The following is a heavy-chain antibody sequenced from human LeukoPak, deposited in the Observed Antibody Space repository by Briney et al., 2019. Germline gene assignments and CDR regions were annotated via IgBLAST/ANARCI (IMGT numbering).Heavy chain of an antibody. CDR3: VRDLGGRSGH. D-gene: IGHD1-26*01. CDR1: GFTFSSNW. V-gene: IGHV3-74*01. J-gene: IGHJ4*02. Sequence: GGSLRLSCAASGFTFSSNWMHWVRQAPGKGLVWVSRINEDGSTTNYADSVKGRSTIFRDNAKNTLYLQMDSLRAEDTAVYYCVRDLGGRSGHWGQGTLVTVSS. CDR2: INEDGSTT.